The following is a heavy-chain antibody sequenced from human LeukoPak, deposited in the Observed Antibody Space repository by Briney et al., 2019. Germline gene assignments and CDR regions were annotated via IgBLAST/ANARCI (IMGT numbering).Heavy chain of an antibody. V-gene: IGHV3-20*04. CDR2: INWNGGST. CDR1: GFTFDDYG. CDR3: ARAVEGVAFGEYNYYYYYYMDV. Sequence: GGSLRLSCAASGFTFDDYGMSWVRQAPGKGLEWVSGINWNGGSTGYADSVKGRFTISRDNAKKSLFLQMDSLRAEDTALYYCARAVEGVAFGEYNYYYYYYMDVWGSGTTVTVSS. D-gene: IGHD3-10*01. J-gene: IGHJ6*03.